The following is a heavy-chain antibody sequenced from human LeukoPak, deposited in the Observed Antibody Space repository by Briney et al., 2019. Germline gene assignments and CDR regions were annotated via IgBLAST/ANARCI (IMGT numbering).Heavy chain of an antibody. CDR3: ARALMVRGEYYYYYYMDV. Sequence: SETLSLTCTVSGGSISSYNWSWILQPPGKGLEWSGYIYYGGSTNYNPSLKSRVTISVETTKNQFSLKLSSVTAADTAVYYCARALMVRGEYYYYYYMDVWGKGTTVTISS. J-gene: IGHJ6*03. CDR2: IYYGGST. CDR1: GGSISSYN. V-gene: IGHV4-59*01. D-gene: IGHD3-10*01.